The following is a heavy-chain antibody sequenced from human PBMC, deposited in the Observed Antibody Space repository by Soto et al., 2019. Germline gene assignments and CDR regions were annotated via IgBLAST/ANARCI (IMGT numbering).Heavy chain of an antibody. D-gene: IGHD2-15*01. V-gene: IGHV6-1*01. CDR3: ASGSVVVVAADDAFDI. Sequence: SQTLSLTCAISGDSVSSNSAAWNWIRQSPSRGLEWLGRTYYRSKWYNDYAVSVKSRITINPDTSKNQFSLQLNSVTPEDTAVYYCASGSVVVVAADDAFDIWGQGTMVTVSS. CDR1: GDSVSSNSAA. J-gene: IGHJ3*02. CDR2: TYYRSKWYN.